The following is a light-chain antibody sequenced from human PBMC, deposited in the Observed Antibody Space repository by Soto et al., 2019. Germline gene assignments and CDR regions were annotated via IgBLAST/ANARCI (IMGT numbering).Light chain of an antibody. CDR3: SSYAGTNNVV. Sequence: QSVLTQPPSASGSPGQSVTISCTGTSSDVGGYDRVSWFQQHPGKAPKLMIYEISNRPSGVSSRFSGSRSGNTASLTVSGLQAEDEADYYCSSYAGTNNVVFGGGTKLTVL. CDR1: SSDVGGYDR. J-gene: IGLJ2*01. V-gene: IGLV2-8*01. CDR2: EIS.